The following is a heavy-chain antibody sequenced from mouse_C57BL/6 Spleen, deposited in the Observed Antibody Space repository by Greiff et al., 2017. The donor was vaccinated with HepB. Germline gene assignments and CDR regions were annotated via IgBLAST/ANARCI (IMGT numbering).Heavy chain of an antibody. J-gene: IGHJ2*01. CDR1: GFNIKDYY. D-gene: IGHD1-1*01. CDR3: TTGYYGSSYYYFDY. CDR2: IDPEDGDT. Sequence: VQLQQSGAELVRPGASVKLSCTASGFNIKDYYMHWVKQRPEQGLEWIGRIDPEDGDTEYAPKFQGKATMTADTSSNTAYLQLSSLTSEDTAVYYCTTGYYGSSYYYFDYWGQGTTLTVSS. V-gene: IGHV14-1*01.